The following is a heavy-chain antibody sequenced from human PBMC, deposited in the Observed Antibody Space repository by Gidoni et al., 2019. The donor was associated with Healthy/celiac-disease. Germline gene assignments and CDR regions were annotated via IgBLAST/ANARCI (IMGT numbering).Heavy chain of an antibody. V-gene: IGHV3-23*04. CDR1: GFTFSSDA. CDR2: ISGSGGST. CDR3: AKSAIRYRAAAGVIDY. J-gene: IGHJ4*02. D-gene: IGHD6-13*01. Sequence: EVQLVESGGGLVQPGGSLRLACAASGFTFSSDAMSWVRQAPGKGLEWVSAISGSGGSTYYADSVKGRFTISRDNSKNTLYLQMNSLRAEDTAVYYCAKSAIRYRAAAGVIDYWGQGTLVTVSS.